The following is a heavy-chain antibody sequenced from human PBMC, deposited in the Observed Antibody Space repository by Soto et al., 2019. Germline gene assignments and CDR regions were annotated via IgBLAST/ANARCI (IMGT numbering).Heavy chain of an antibody. CDR3: ARGVGSGTYYNQYNWFDP. J-gene: IGHJ5*02. D-gene: IGHD3-10*01. CDR2: INTYNGNT. Sequence: ASVKVSCKASGYTFTNYGISWVRQAPGQGLERMGWINTYNGNTNHAQTLQGRVTMTTDTSTSTAYMELRSLRSDDTAVYYCARGVGSGTYYNQYNWFDPWGQGTLVTVSS. V-gene: IGHV1-18*01. CDR1: GYTFTNYG.